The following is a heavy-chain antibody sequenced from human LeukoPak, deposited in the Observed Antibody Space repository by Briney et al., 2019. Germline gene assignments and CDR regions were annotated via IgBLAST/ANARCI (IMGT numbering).Heavy chain of an antibody. J-gene: IGHJ4*02. CDR1: GYTFTSYG. V-gene: IGHV1-18*01. D-gene: IGHD3-10*01. Sequence: GASVKVSCKASGYTFTSYGISWVRQAPGQGLEWMGWISAYNGNTDYAQKLQGRVTMTTDTSTSTAYMELRSLRSDDTAVCYCAREGIRGVRGALDYWGQGTLVTVSS. CDR3: AREGIRGVRGALDY. CDR2: ISAYNGNT.